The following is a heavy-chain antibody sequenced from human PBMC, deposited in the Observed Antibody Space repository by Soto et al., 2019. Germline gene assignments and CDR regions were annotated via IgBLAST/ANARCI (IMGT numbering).Heavy chain of an antibody. J-gene: IGHJ4*02. V-gene: IGHV1-69*12. CDR1: GGRFNTNA. CDR3: TGEAHGGNFES. Sequence: QVQLVQSGAEVKKPGSSVKVSCKVSGGRFNTNAISWLRQAPGQGLEWMGGIIAIFDKANYAQKFQDRVTMTADESTSTAYMELSSLRSGDTAMYFCTGEAHGGNFESWGQGTLVTVSS. CDR2: IIAIFDKA. D-gene: IGHD2-15*01.